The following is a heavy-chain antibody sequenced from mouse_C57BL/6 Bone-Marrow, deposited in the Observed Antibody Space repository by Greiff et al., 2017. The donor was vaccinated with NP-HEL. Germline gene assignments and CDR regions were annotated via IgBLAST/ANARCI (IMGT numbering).Heavy chain of an antibody. CDR1: GYTFTSYW. V-gene: IGHV1-61*01. D-gene: IGHD3-3*01. Sequence: QVQLKQPGAELVRPGSSVKLSCKASGYTFTSYWMDWVKQRPGQGLEWIGNIYPSDSETHYNQKFKDKATLTVDKSSSTAYMQLSSLTSEDSAVYYCARGGTRGDYFDYWGQGTTLTVSS. J-gene: IGHJ2*01. CDR2: IYPSDSET. CDR3: ARGGTRGDYFDY.